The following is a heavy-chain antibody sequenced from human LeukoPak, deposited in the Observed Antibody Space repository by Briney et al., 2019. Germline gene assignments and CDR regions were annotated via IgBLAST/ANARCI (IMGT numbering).Heavy chain of an antibody. CDR2: IVVGSGNT. D-gene: IGHD3-3*01. V-gene: IGHV1-58*01. Sequence: SVEVSCKASGFTFTSSAVQWVRQARGQRLEWIGWIVVGSGNTNYAQKFQERVTITRDMSTSTAYMELSSLRSEDTAVYYCATLLEWLLPQDYYYGMDVWGQGTTVTVSS. J-gene: IGHJ6*02. CDR3: ATLLEWLLPQDYYYGMDV. CDR1: GFTFTSSA.